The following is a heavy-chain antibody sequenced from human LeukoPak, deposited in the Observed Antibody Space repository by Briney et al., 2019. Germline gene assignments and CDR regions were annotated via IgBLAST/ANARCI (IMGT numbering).Heavy chain of an antibody. CDR1: GYTFTSYY. CDR3: ARNMYYYDSSGIGTDNFDY. V-gene: IGHV1-46*01. Sequence: ASVKVSCKASGYTFTSYYMPWVRQAPGQGLEWMGIINPSGGSTSYAQKFQGRVTMTRDTSTSTVYMELSSLRAEDTAVYYCARNMYYYDSSGIGTDNFDYWGQGTLVTVSS. J-gene: IGHJ4*02. D-gene: IGHD3-22*01. CDR2: INPSGGST.